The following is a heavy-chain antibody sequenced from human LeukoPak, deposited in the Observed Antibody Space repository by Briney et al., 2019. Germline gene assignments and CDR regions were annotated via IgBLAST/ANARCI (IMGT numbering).Heavy chain of an antibody. CDR1: GFTFSDYY. V-gene: IGHV3-11*04. J-gene: IGHJ6*03. CDR3: ARGSSWYHYYYYYMDV. CDR2: ISSSGNTK. D-gene: IGHD6-13*01. Sequence: GGSLRLSCAASGFTFSDYYMSWIRQAPGKGLEWVSYISSSGNTKYYADSVKGRLTISRDNAKNSLSLQMNGLRAEDTAVYYCARGSSWYHYYYYYMDVWGKGTTVTISS.